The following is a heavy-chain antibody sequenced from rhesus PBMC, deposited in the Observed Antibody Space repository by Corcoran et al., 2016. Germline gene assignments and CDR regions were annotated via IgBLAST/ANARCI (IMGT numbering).Heavy chain of an antibody. CDR2: IGCSSGST. V-gene: IGHV4-127*01. CDR1: GYSISSAYG. Sequence: QVQLQESGPGLVKPSETLSLTCAVSGYSISSAYGWSWIRQPPGKGLEWVGYIGCSSGSTNYNPSLKSRVTISKDTSKNQFSLKLSSVTAADTAVYYCANGSFDYWGQGVLVTVSS. J-gene: IGHJ4*01. CDR3: ANGSFDY. D-gene: IGHD5-12*01.